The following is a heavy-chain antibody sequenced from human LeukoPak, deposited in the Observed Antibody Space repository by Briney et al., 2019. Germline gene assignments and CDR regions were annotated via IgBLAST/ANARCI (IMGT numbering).Heavy chain of an antibody. V-gene: IGHV4-30-2*01. CDR3: ARTRDLWSGFFDY. D-gene: IGHD3-3*01. CDR1: GGSITSDTYY. Sequence: PSETLSLTCDVSGGSITSDTYYWSWIRQPPGKGLEWIGYILHSGSTYNNPPLKSRVTISVDTSKSQFSLKLSSVTAADAAVYYCARTRDLWSGFFDYWGQGTLVTVSS. J-gene: IGHJ4*02. CDR2: ILHSGST.